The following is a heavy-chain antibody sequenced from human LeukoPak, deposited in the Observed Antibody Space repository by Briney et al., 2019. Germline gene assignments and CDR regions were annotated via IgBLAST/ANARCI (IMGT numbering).Heavy chain of an antibody. V-gene: IGHV3-23*01. D-gene: IGHD1-1*01. CDR3: AKSTTGS. CDR2: ILHNGDST. CDR1: GFTCSTYV. Sequence: GGSLRLSCAASGFTCSTYVMSWVRQAPGKGLEWLSLILHNGDSTYYADSVKGRFTISRDNSKNTLYLQMNSLRAEDTAVYYCAKSTTGSWGQGTLVTVSS. J-gene: IGHJ4*02.